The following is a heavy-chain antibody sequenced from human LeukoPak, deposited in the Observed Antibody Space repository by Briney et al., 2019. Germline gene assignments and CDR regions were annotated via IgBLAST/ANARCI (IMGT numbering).Heavy chain of an antibody. CDR1: GGSISNYY. CDR3: ARASLADY. Sequence: SETLSLTCTVSGGSISNYYWSWIRQPPGKGLEWIGYIYYSGSTNYNPSLKSRVTISVDTSKNQFSLKLTSVTAADTAVYYCARASLADYWGQGTLVTVSS. V-gene: IGHV4-59*01. J-gene: IGHJ4*02. CDR2: IYYSGST.